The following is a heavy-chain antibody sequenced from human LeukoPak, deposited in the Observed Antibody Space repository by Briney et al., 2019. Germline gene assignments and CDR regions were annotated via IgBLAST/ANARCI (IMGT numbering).Heavy chain of an antibody. Sequence: SETLSLTCTVSGGSISSYYWSWIRQPPGKGLEWIGYIYTSGSTNHNPSLKSRVTISVDTSKNQFSLKLSSVTAADTAVYYCARRGQSIAAAGTAYNWFDPWGRGTLVTVSS. D-gene: IGHD6-13*01. J-gene: IGHJ5*02. V-gene: IGHV4-4*09. CDR2: IYTSGST. CDR1: GGSISSYY. CDR3: ARRGQSIAAAGTAYNWFDP.